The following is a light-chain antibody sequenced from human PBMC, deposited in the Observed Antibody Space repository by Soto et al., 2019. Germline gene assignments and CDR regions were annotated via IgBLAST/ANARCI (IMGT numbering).Light chain of an antibody. CDR2: EVT. V-gene: IGLV2-14*01. J-gene: IGLJ1*01. CDR1: SGDIGSYNR. Sequence: QSVLTQPAAVSGSPGQSITSACTGTSGDIGSYNRVSWYQQHPGKAPKLIIYEVTDRPSGVSNRFSGSKSGNTASLTISGLQSEDDAEYYCSSYTNINTRACVFGTGTKLTVL. CDR3: SSYTNINTRACV.